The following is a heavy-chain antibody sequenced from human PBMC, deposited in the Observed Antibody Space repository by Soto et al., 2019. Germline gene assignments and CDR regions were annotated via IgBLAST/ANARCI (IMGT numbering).Heavy chain of an antibody. J-gene: IGHJ3*02. D-gene: IGHD3-16*02. CDR2: IYSGGSS. V-gene: IGHV3-53*01. CDR3: ASCSMITFGGVIVDHAFDM. Sequence: EVQLVESGGGLIQPGGSLRLSCAASEFTVSSNYMSWVRQTPGKGLEWVSIIYSGGSSYYADSVKGRFTISRDNSKNTLHLQMNSLRAEDTAVYYCASCSMITFGGVIVDHAFDMWAQGTMVSVSS. CDR1: EFTVSSNY.